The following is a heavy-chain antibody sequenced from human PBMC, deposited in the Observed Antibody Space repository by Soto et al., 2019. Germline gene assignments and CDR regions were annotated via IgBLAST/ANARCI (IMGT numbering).Heavy chain of an antibody. CDR1: GGSFSGYY. CDR2: INHSGST. CDR3: AREGPFWSGYYRYNWFDP. V-gene: IGHV4-34*01. D-gene: IGHD3-3*01. J-gene: IGHJ5*02. Sequence: PSETLSLTCAVYGGSFSGYYWSWIRQPPGKGLEWIGEINHSGSTNYNPSLKSRVTISVDTSKNHFSLKLSSVTAADTAVYYCAREGPFWSGYYRYNWFDPWGQGTLVTVSS.